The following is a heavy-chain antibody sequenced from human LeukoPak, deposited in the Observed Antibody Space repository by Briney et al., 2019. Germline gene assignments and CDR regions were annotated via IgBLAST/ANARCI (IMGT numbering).Heavy chain of an antibody. Sequence: SETLSLTCAVYGGSFSGYYWSWIRQPPGKGLEWIGEINHSGSTNYNPSLKSRVTISVGTSKNQFSLKLSSVTAADTAVYYCATGIAVAGTGYNWLDPWGQGTLVTVSS. V-gene: IGHV4-34*01. CDR2: INHSGST. CDR1: GGSFSGYY. J-gene: IGHJ5*02. D-gene: IGHD6-19*01. CDR3: ATGIAVAGTGYNWLDP.